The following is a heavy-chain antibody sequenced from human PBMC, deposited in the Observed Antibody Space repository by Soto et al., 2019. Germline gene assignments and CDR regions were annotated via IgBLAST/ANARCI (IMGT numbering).Heavy chain of an antibody. J-gene: IGHJ5*02. D-gene: IGHD6-19*01. Sequence: GASVKVSCKASGYTFTSYGISWVRQAPGQGLEWMGWISAYNGNTNYAQKLQGRVTMTTDTSTSTAYMELRSLRSDDTAVYYCVREARQWLVRRRHGWFDPWGQGTLVTVSS. CDR1: GYTFTSYG. CDR3: VREARQWLVRRRHGWFDP. V-gene: IGHV1-18*01. CDR2: ISAYNGNT.